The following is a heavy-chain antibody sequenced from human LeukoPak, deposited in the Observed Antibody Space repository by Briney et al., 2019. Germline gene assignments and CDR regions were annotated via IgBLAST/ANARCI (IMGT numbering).Heavy chain of an antibody. D-gene: IGHD5-18*01. CDR2: ISSSGSTI. J-gene: IGHJ4*02. CDR1: GFTFSSYE. Sequence: PGGSLRLSCAASGFTFSSYEMNWVRQAPGRGLEWVSYISSSGSTIYYADSVKGRFTISRDNAKYSLYLQMNSLRAEDTAVYYCARQRGYSYVYWGQGALVTVSS. V-gene: IGHV3-48*03. CDR3: ARQRGYSYVY.